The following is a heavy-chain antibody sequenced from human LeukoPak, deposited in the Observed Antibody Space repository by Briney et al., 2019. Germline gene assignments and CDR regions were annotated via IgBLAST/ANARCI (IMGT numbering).Heavy chain of an antibody. D-gene: IGHD3-10*01. CDR2: INPTGDDA. J-gene: IGHJ4*02. CDR3: ARAGDQYFEY. V-gene: IGHV1-46*01. CDR1: GDTFSDYY. Sequence: ASVKVSCKASGDTFSDYYIHRVRQAPGQGLEWMGIINPTGDDANYTQNFQGRVTLTRDTSASTVYMELTSLRSEDTAVYYCARAGDQYFEYWGQGTPVTVSS.